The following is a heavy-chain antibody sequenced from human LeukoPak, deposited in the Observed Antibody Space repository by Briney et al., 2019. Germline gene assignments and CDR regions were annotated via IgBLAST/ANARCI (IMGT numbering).Heavy chain of an antibody. V-gene: IGHV3-48*03. CDR1: GFTFSSYE. J-gene: IGHJ4*02. CDR3: AKDGAFTYYYDSSGYGNFDY. D-gene: IGHD3-22*01. Sequence: GGSLRLSCAASGFTFSSYEMNWVRQAPGKGLEWVSYISSSGSTIYYADSVKGRFTISRDNAKNSLYLQMNSLRAEDTAVYYCAKDGAFTYYYDSSGYGNFDYWGQGTLVTVSS. CDR2: ISSSGSTI.